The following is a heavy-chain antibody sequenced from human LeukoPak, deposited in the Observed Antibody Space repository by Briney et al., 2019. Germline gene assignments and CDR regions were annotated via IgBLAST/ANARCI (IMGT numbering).Heavy chain of an antibody. CDR1: GFTFRDYY. CDR2: ISSDGTYT. J-gene: IGHJ4*02. V-gene: IGHV3-11*06. D-gene: IGHD3-22*01. CDR3: ARDVRDTSGYYYFDY. Sequence: PGGSLRLSCAASGFTFRDYYMIWMRQAPGKGLEWVSYISSDGTYTNYADSVKGRFTLSRDNAKNSLWLQMNSLRAEDSALYYCARDVRDTSGYYYFDYWGQGSLVTVSS.